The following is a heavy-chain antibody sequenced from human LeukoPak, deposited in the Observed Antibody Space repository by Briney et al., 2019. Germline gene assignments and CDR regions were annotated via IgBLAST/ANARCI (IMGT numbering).Heavy chain of an antibody. V-gene: IGHV4-38-2*02. D-gene: IGHD6-13*01. CDR1: GYSINSGYY. CDR3: ARQGSSWVAASAFDI. CDR2: ISHSGST. J-gene: IGHJ3*02. Sequence: SETLSLTCTVSGYSINSGYYWGWIRQPPGKGLEWIGSISHSGSTYYNPSLKSRVTISLDTSKNQFSLKLSSVTAADTAVYYCARQGSSWVAASAFDIWGQGTMVTVSS.